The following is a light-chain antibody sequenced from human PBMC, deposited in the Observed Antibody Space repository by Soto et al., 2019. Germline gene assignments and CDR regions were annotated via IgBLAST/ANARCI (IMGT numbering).Light chain of an antibody. CDR2: DAS. Sequence: EIRLKQSPGTLSLSPGERGTLSCRASQNLGTLYLAWYQQKPGQAPRLLIYDASSRATGIPDRFSGGGSGTDFTLTISRLEPEDFAVYYCQQFSSYPLTFGGGTKVDIK. J-gene: IGKJ4*01. CDR1: QNLGTLY. CDR3: QQFSSYPLT. V-gene: IGKV3-20*01.